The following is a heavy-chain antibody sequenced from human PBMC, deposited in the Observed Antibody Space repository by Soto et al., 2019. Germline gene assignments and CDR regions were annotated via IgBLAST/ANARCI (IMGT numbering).Heavy chain of an antibody. Sequence: QVQLVETGGGVVQPGGSLRLSCIASGFPFRSYGMHWVRQAPGKGLEWVAVTSYDGNKKYYIDSVKGRFSISRDNFMNTVYLQMNSLGVEATALYYCAKEGQSRDGYTSPLDSWGQGTLVIVSA. D-gene: IGHD5-12*01. CDR3: AKEGQSRDGYTSPLDS. J-gene: IGHJ5*01. V-gene: IGHV3-30*18. CDR1: GFPFRSYG. CDR2: TSYDGNKK.